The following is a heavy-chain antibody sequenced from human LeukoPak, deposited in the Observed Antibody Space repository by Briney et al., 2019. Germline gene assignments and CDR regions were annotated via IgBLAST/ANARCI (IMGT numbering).Heavy chain of an antibody. CDR2: ISGSGVTT. D-gene: IGHD6-13*01. J-gene: IGHJ4*02. Sequence: GGSLRLSCAASGFALSNFAMSWVRQAPGKGLEWVSGISGSGVTTYYGDSVRGRFTISRDYSKNTLYLQMNSLRAEDTAVYYCARVSSSSWWALDYWGQGTLVTVSS. V-gene: IGHV3-23*01. CDR1: GFALSNFA. CDR3: ARVSSSSWWALDY.